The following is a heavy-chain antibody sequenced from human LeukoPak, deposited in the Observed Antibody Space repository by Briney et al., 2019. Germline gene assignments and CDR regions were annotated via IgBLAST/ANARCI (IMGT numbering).Heavy chain of an antibody. Sequence: VASVKVSCKASGYTFTGYYMHWVRQAPGQGLEWMGWINPNSGGTNYAQKFQGRVTMTRDTSISTAYMELSRLRSDDTAVYYCARDLNSGISKFDYWGQGTLVSVSS. CDR2: INPNSGGT. J-gene: IGHJ4*02. CDR3: ARDLNSGISKFDY. CDR1: GYTFTGYY. D-gene: IGHD3-3*02. V-gene: IGHV1-2*02.